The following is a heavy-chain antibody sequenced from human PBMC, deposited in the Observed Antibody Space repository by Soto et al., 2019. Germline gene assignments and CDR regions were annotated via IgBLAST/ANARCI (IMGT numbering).Heavy chain of an antibody. CDR3: VHSRCGGDCLQSYSSHYYYGMDI. CDR2: IYWDGDR. Sequence: QITLKESGPTLVKPTQTLTLTCTFSGFSLSTGGMGVGWIRQPPGKALDWLALIYWDGDRRYRPSLMSRLTIAKDTAKNQVVLTMNNMDPVDTATYYCVHSRCGGDCLQSYSSHYYYGMDIWGQGTTVTVSS. J-gene: IGHJ6*02. CDR1: GFSLSTGGMG. V-gene: IGHV2-5*02. D-gene: IGHD2-21*02.